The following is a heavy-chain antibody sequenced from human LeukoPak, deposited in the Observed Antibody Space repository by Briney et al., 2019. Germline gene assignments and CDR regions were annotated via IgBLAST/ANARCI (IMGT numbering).Heavy chain of an antibody. CDR1: GFTFSSYA. CDR3: AKAPGFGVVSIYYFDY. D-gene: IGHD3-3*01. J-gene: IGHJ4*02. CDR2: TSGSGGQT. Sequence: AESLRLSCAASGFTFSSYAMSCVRQAPGKGLEWDSATSGSGGQTYYANSMKGPFTLSRDNSKNTIYLQMNSLRADDAAVYYCAKAPGFGVVSIYYFDYWGQGTLVTVSS. V-gene: IGHV3-23*01.